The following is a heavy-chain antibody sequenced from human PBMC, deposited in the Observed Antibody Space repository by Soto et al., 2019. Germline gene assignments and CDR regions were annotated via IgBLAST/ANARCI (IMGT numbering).Heavy chain of an antibody. V-gene: IGHV1-46*01. D-gene: IGHD3-9*01. Sequence: ASVKVSCKASVYTFTSYYMHWLRQAPGQGLEWMGIINPSGGSTSYAQKFQGRVTMTRDTSTSTVYMELSSLRSEDTAVYYCARDLYDILTGYGLRNWFDPWGQGTLVTVSS. CDR2: INPSGGST. CDR3: ARDLYDILTGYGLRNWFDP. CDR1: VYTFTSYY. J-gene: IGHJ5*02.